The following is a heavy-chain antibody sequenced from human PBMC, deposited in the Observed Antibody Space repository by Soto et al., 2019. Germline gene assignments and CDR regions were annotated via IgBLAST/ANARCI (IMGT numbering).Heavy chain of an antibody. CDR3: ARRIVGNPRYNSGTDV. V-gene: IGHV4-61*01. D-gene: IGHD3-22*01. Sequence: EMLSLTCSVSGDSVSSGRCFRSWILQSPVKGLELIVNIYYIGSTNLNPSLKSRVTMSLDTSKKQLSLKLSSVTAADTAVYYCARRIVGNPRYNSGTDVWGQGTTVTVSS. J-gene: IGHJ6*02. CDR2: IYYIGST. CDR1: GDSVSSGRCF.